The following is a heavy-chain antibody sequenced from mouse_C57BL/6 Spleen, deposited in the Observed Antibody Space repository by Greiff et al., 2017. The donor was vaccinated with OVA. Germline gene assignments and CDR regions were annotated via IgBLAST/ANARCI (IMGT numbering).Heavy chain of an antibody. Sequence: DVKLQESGPELVKPGASVKMSCKASGYTFTDYNMHWVKQSHGKSLEWIGYINPNNGGTSYNQKFKGKATLTVNKSSSTAYMELRSLTSEDSAVYYCARAGGYDGYYRYFDVWGTGTTVTVSS. D-gene: IGHD2-3*01. CDR2: INPNNGGT. CDR3: ARAGGYDGYYRYFDV. J-gene: IGHJ1*03. V-gene: IGHV1-22*01. CDR1: GYTFTDYN.